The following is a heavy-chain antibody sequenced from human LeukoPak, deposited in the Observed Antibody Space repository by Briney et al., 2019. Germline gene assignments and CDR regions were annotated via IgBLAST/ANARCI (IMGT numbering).Heavy chain of an antibody. CDR1: GFTFSSYA. Sequence: GGSLRLSCAASGFTFSSYAMSWVRQAPGKGLEWVSAISGSGGSTYYADSVKGRFTISRDNSKNTLYLQMNSLRAEDTAVYYCAKDRLGGYSSSWYSNWFDPWGQGTLATVSS. CDR3: AKDRLGGYSSSWYSNWFDP. V-gene: IGHV3-23*01. CDR2: ISGSGGST. J-gene: IGHJ5*02. D-gene: IGHD6-13*01.